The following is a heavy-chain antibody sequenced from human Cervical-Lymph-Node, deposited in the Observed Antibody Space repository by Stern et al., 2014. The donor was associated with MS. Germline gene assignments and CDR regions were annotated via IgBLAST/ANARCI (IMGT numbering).Heavy chain of an antibody. J-gene: IGHJ4*02. Sequence: ESGPPLVKPTQTLTLTCTFSGFALSASGEGVGWLRQPPGKALEWLALLYWGDDKRYSPSLANRLNLIKDTSKSQVVLTVTNVDPVDTGTYYCAYRGRTGSFDSWGQGALVVVSS. CDR2: LYWGDDK. V-gene: IGHV2-5*02. CDR3: AYRGRTGSFDS. CDR1: GFALSASGEG. D-gene: IGHD3-16*01.